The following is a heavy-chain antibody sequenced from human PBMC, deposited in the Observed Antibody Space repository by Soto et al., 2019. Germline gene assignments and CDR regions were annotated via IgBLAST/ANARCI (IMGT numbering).Heavy chain of an antibody. D-gene: IGHD2-2*01. CDR3: ARDWEIVVVPAAILGNWFDP. CDR2: ISSSSSYI. Sequence: PGGSLRLSCAASGFTFSSYSMNWVRQAPGKGLEWVSSISSSSSYIYYADSVKGRFTISRDNAKNSLYLQMNSLRAEDTAVYYCARDWEIVVVPAAILGNWFDPWGQGTLVTVSS. V-gene: IGHV3-21*01. J-gene: IGHJ5*02. CDR1: GFTFSSYS.